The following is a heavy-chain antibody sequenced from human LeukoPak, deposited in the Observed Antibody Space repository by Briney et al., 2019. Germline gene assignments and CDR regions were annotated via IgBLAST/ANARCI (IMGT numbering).Heavy chain of an antibody. Sequence: GGSLRLSCAASGFTFSSSAMSWVRRAPGKGLEWVSTISGNGASTFYADSVKGRFTISRDNSKNTLSLHMSSLRAEDTATYYCAREVYTRTTYLPFDYWGQGTLVTVSS. J-gene: IGHJ4*02. V-gene: IGHV3-23*01. CDR1: GFTFSSSA. D-gene: IGHD5/OR15-5a*01. CDR2: ISGNGAST. CDR3: AREVYTRTTYLPFDY.